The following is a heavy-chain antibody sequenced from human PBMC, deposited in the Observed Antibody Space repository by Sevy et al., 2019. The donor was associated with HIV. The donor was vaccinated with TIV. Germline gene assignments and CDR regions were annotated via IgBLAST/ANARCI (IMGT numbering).Heavy chain of an antibody. D-gene: IGHD3-10*01. CDR2: IYYSGST. Sequence: SETLSLTCTVSGGSISSYYWSWIRQPPGKGLEWIGYIYYSGSTNYNPSLKSRVTISVDTSKNQFSLKLSSVTAADTALYYCARGGRGFGELFGYYYYYMDVWGKGTTVTVSS. CDR3: ARGGRGFGELFGYYYYYMDV. V-gene: IGHV4-59*01. CDR1: GGSISSYY. J-gene: IGHJ6*03.